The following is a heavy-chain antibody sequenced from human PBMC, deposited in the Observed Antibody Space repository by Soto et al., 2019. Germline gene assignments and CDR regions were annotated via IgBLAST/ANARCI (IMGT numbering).Heavy chain of an antibody. J-gene: IGHJ4*02. CDR3: ASARWDY. V-gene: IGHV4-34*01. CDR1: GGSFNSNY. Sequence: PSETLSLTCAVSGGSFNSNYWTWVRQPPGKGLEWIGEVYHTGATNYNPSLKRRVTISADTSKNQFSLNLNSVTATDTAIYFCASARWDYWGLGTLVTVSS. CDR2: VYHTGAT.